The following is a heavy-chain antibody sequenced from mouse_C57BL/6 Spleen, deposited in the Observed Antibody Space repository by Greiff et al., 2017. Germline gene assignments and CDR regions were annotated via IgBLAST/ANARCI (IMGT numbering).Heavy chain of an antibody. J-gene: IGHJ2*01. CDR3: AIYGSSYDFDY. CDR1: GYTFTSYG. CDR2: IYPRSGNT. V-gene: IGHV1-81*01. D-gene: IGHD1-1*01. Sequence: VQLQESGAELARPGASVKLSCKASGYTFTSYGISWVKQRTGQGLEWIGEIYPRSGNTYYNEKFKGKATLTADKSSSTAYMELRSLTSEDSAVYFCAIYGSSYDFDYWGQGTTLTVSS.